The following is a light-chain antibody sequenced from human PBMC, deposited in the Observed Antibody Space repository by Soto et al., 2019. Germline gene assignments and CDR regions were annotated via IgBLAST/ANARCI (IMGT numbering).Light chain of an antibody. J-gene: IGLJ1*01. V-gene: IGLV2-14*03. CDR2: DVN. CDR3: SSSTRSSTHV. CDR1: SSDVGGYDY. Sequence: QSVLTQPASVSGSPGQSIAISCTGTSSDVGGYDYVSWYQQLPGKAPKLMIPDVNNPPSGVSNRFSGSKSGNTASLTISGLQDEDEAYYYCSSSTRSSTHVFGTGTKLTVL.